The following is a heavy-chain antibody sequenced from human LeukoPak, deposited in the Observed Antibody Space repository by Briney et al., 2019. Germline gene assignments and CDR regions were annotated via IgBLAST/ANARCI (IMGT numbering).Heavy chain of an antibody. D-gene: IGHD2-2*01. CDR2: FDPEDGET. V-gene: IGHV1-24*01. Sequence: GASVKVSCKVSGYTLTELSMHWVRQAPGKGLEWMGGFDPEDGETIYAQKFQGRVTMTEDTSTDTAYMELSSLRSEDTAVYYCATDVRGCSSTSCYWKGRLEWFDPWGQGTLVTVSS. CDR1: GYTLTELS. J-gene: IGHJ5*02. CDR3: ATDVRGCSSTSCYWKGRLEWFDP.